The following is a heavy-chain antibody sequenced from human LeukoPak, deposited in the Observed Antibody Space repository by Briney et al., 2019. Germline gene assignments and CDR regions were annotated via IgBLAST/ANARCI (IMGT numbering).Heavy chain of an antibody. Sequence: PSETLSLTCTVSGGSISSSSYYWGWLRQPPGKGLEWVGNIYYSGSTYYNPSLKSRVTISVDTSKNQFSLKLSSVTAADTAVYYCARDGRFPPEVLPRYFDYWGQGTLVTVSS. J-gene: IGHJ4*02. V-gene: IGHV4-39*07. CDR2: IYYSGST. CDR1: GGSISSSSYY. D-gene: IGHD1-26*01. CDR3: ARDGRFPPEVLPRYFDY.